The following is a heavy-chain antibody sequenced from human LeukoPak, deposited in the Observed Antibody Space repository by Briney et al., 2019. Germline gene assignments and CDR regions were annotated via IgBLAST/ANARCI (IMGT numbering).Heavy chain of an antibody. D-gene: IGHD6-19*01. CDR3: AKRVAHSSGAYWDY. V-gene: IGHV3-23*01. Sequence: GGSLRLSCEASGFTFSSYGMSWVRQAPGKGLEWVSAISGGGGGTYYADSVKGRFTISRDNSKNILYLQMNSLRAEDAAVYFCAKRVAHSSGAYWDYWGQGILVTVSS. CDR2: ISGGGGGT. CDR1: GFTFSSYG. J-gene: IGHJ4*02.